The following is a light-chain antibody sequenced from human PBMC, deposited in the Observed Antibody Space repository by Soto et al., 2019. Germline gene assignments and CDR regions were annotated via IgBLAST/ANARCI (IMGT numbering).Light chain of an antibody. J-gene: IGKJ1*01. CDR3: QQRSDWPPLT. V-gene: IGKV3-11*01. CDR2: DAS. CDR1: QSISSY. Sequence: EIVLTQSPATLSLSPGEGATLSCRASQSISSYLAWYQQKPGQAPRLLIYDASSRATGIPARFSGSGSGTDFTLTISSIEPEDFAVYYCQQRSDWPPLTVGQGTKVEI.